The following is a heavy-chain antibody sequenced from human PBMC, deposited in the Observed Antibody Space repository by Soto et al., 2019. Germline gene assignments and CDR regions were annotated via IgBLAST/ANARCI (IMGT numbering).Heavy chain of an antibody. CDR3: ARLADYGGPNPNYFFYGMDV. D-gene: IGHD4-17*01. Sequence: GESLKISCKGSGYSFNGYWIGWVRQMPGKGLEWMGIIYPGDSDSRNSPSFQGRVTISADKSISTAYLQWSSLKASDTAMYYCARLADYGGPNPNYFFYGMDVWGQGTTVTVSS. J-gene: IGHJ6*02. V-gene: IGHV5-51*01. CDR1: GYSFNGYW. CDR2: IYPGDSDS.